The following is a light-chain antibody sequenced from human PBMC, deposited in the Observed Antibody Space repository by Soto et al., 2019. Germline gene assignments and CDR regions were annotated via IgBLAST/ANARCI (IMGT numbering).Light chain of an antibody. CDR2: DVS. Sequence: QSVLTQPRSVSGSPGQSVTISCTGTSSDVGGYNYVSWYQLHPGKAPKLMIYDVSKRPSGVPDRFSGSKSGNTASLTISGLQAEDEADYYCCSYAGSYTLVFGGGTKLTVL. J-gene: IGLJ2*01. CDR3: CSYAGSYTLV. CDR1: SSDVGGYNY. V-gene: IGLV2-11*01.